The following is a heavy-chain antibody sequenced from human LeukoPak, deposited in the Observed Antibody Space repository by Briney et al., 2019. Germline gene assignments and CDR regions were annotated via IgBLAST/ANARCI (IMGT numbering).Heavy chain of an antibody. CDR1: GYTFTGYY. CDR2: INPNSGGT. Sequence: SVKVSCKASGYTFTGYYMHWVRQAPGQGLEWMGWINPNSGGTNYAQKFQGRVTMTRDTSISTAYMELSRLRSDDTAVYYCARDLGSSLRLGLYMDVWGKGTTVTVSS. J-gene: IGHJ6*03. CDR3: ARDLGSSLRLGLYMDV. D-gene: IGHD6-6*01. V-gene: IGHV1-2*02.